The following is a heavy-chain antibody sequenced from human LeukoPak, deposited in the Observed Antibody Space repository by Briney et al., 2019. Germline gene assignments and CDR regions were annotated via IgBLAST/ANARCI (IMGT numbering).Heavy chain of an antibody. D-gene: IGHD3-10*01. J-gene: IGHJ4*02. V-gene: IGHV1-18*01. Sequence: SVKVSCKASGHTFTSYGISWVRQAPGQGLEWMGWISAYNGNTNYAQKLQGRVTMTTDTSTSTAYMELRSLRSDGTAVYYCASTDRTMAYFDYWGQGTLVTVSS. CDR3: ASTDRTMAYFDY. CDR2: ISAYNGNT. CDR1: GHTFTSYG.